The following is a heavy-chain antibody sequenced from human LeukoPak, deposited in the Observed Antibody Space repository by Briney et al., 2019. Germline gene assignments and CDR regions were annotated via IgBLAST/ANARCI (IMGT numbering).Heavy chain of an antibody. J-gene: IGHJ4*02. D-gene: IGHD6-13*01. CDR3: ARGEYELVGDY. CDR1: GYTFSSHS. V-gene: IGHV1-18*01. Sequence: ASVKVSCKTSGYTFSSHSMNWVRQAPGQGLEWMGWISPYNGNTNYAQKLQGRVTLTTDISTSTAYMEVGSLRSDDTAVYYCARGEYELVGDYWGQGTLVTVSS. CDR2: ISPYNGNT.